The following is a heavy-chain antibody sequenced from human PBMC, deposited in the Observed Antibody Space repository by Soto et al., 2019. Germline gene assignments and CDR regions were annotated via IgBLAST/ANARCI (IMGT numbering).Heavy chain of an antibody. CDR1: GFTFNNYW. CDR3: VRDYSSTTPFY. D-gene: IGHD2-2*01. CDR2: IKEDGSET. Sequence: PGGSLRLSCAASGFTFNNYWMSWVRQAPGRGLEWVANIKEDGSETYYVDSLKGRFTIFRDNAKNSLFLQMSSLRAEDTAVYYCVRDYSSTTPFYWGQGTLVTVSS. J-gene: IGHJ4*02. V-gene: IGHV3-7*01.